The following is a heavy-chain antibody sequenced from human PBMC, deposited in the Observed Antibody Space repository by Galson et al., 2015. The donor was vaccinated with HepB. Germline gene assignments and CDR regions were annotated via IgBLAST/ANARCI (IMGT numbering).Heavy chain of an antibody. J-gene: IGHJ4*02. Sequence: SETLSLTCAVYGGSFSGYYWSWIRQPPGKGLEWIGEINHSGSTNYNPSLKSRVTISVDTSKNQFSLKLSSVTAADTAVYYCARDSRYSRRVGARGDYFDYWGQGTLVTVSS. V-gene: IGHV4-34*01. CDR1: GGSFSGYY. CDR3: ARDSRYSRRVGARGDYFDY. CDR2: INHSGST. D-gene: IGHD1-26*01.